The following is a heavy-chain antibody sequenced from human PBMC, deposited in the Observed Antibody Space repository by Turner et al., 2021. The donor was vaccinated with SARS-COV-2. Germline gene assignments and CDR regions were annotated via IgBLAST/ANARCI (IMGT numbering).Heavy chain of an antibody. CDR2: IYSGGST. V-gene: IGHV3-53*04. CDR1: GFTVSSNY. D-gene: IGHD5-18*01. CDR3: ARDLVYRGMDV. J-gene: IGHJ6*02. Sequence: EVQLVESGGGLVQPGGSLRPSCAASGFTVSSNYVNWVRQAPGKGLEWVSLIYSGGSTYYADSVKGRFTISRHNSKNTLYLQMNSLRAEDTAVYYCARDLVYRGMDVWGQGTTVTVSS.